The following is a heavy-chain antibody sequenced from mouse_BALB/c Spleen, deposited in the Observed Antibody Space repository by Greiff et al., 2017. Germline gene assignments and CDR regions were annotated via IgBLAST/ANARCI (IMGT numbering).Heavy chain of an antibody. CDR3: TVITMRVRAMDY. Sequence: EVQLQQSGAELVRSGASVKLSCTASGFYIKDYYMHWVKQRPEQGLEWIGWIDPENGATEYAPKFQGKATMTADTSSNTAYLQLSSLTSEDTAVYYCTVITMRVRAMDYWGQGTSVTVSS. D-gene: IGHD2-4*01. CDR2: IDPENGAT. V-gene: IGHV14-4*02. J-gene: IGHJ4*01. CDR1: GFYIKDYY.